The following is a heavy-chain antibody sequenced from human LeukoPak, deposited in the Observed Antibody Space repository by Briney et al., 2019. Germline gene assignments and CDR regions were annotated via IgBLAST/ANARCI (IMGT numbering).Heavy chain of an antibody. CDR1: GGSVSSGSYY. Sequence: SETLSLTCTVSGGSVSSGSYYWSWIRQPPGKGLEWIGEINHSGSTNYNPSLKSRVTISVDTSKNQFSLKLSSVTAADTAVYYCARFPSSRGWFDPWGQGTLVTVSS. D-gene: IGHD6-13*01. CDR3: ARFPSSRGWFDP. V-gene: IGHV4-61*01. J-gene: IGHJ5*02. CDR2: INHSGST.